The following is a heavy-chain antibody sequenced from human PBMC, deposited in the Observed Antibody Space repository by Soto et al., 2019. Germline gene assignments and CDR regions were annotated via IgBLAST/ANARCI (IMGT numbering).Heavy chain of an antibody. CDR1: GTSISSTFW. CDR3: ARSLRRGPPFDY. D-gene: IGHD3-10*01. J-gene: IGHJ4*02. CDR2: IYHSGST. V-gene: IGHV4-4*02. Sequence: SETLSLTCAVSGTSISSTFWWTWVRQPPGKGLEWIGEIYHSGSTKYNPSLKSRVTISVDKSNNQFSLELRAVTAADTAVYYCARSLRRGPPFDYWGQGPLVT.